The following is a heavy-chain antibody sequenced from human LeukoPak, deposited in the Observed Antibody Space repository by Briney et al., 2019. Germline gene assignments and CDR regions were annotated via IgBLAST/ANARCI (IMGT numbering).Heavy chain of an antibody. V-gene: IGHV3-21*04. J-gene: IGHJ4*02. D-gene: IGHD6-6*01. Sequence: TGGSLRLSCAASGFTLRSYTMNWVRQAPGKGLEWVSSIGISSNKIYYADSVKGRFIISRDNAKNSVYLQMNSLRTEDTALYYCAKGGYSSSSPFDYWGQGTLVTVSS. CDR1: GFTLRSYT. CDR2: IGISSNKI. CDR3: AKGGYSSSSPFDY.